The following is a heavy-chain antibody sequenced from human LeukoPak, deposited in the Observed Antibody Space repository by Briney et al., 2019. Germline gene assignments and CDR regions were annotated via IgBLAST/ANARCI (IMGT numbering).Heavy chain of an antibody. CDR2: IYTTGST. J-gene: IGHJ4*02. Sequence: SETLSLTCTFSGVSIANTFYYWNWLRQPAGKGLEWIGRIYTTGSTDYNPSLKSRVTISLDTARNQFSLKLSSVTAADTAVYYCARRRDGHDYWGQGTLVTVSS. V-gene: IGHV4-61*02. CDR1: GVSIANTFYY. CDR3: ARRRDGHDY.